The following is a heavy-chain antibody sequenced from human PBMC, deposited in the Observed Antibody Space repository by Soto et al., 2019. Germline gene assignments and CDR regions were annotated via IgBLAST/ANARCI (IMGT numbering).Heavy chain of an antibody. CDR3: ARDVGGTVTLEAAFDF. CDR2: IYYNGNT. V-gene: IGHV4-59*01. Sequence: QVQLLASGPGLVQPSETLSLTCTVSGASISDYYWSWIRQPPGKGLEWIGYIYYNGNTNYNPSLKRRVTMAVDTSKNQFSLRLSSVTAADTALYYCARDVGGTVTLEAAFDFGGQGTMVTVS. J-gene: IGHJ3*01. D-gene: IGHD4-17*01. CDR1: GASISDYY.